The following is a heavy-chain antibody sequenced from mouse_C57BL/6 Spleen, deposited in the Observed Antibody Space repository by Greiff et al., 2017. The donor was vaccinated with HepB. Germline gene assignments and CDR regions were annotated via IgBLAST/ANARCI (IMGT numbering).Heavy chain of an antibody. Sequence: QVHVKQSGAELVKPGASVKISCKASGYAFSSYWMNWVKQRPGKGLEWIGQIYPGDGDTNYNGKFKGKATLTADKSSSTAYMQLSSLTSEDSAVYFCARLRYTQGWYFDVWGTGTTVTVSS. CDR1: GYAFSSYW. CDR2: IYPGDGDT. J-gene: IGHJ1*03. V-gene: IGHV1-80*01. D-gene: IGHD2-14*01. CDR3: ARLRYTQGWYFDV.